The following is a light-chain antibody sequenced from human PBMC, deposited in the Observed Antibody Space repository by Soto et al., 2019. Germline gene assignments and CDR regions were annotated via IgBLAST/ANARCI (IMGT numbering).Light chain of an antibody. CDR1: SDNIGSYNL. V-gene: IGLV2-23*01. CDR3: CSSAPESTYV. Sequence: QSALTQPASVSGSLGQSTTISCIGSSDNIGSYNLVSWYQQKPGKAPKIIIYKGTQRPSGVSNRFSGSTSGNAASLTISALQTDDEADYFCCSSAPESTYVCGTGTKLTVL. J-gene: IGLJ1*01. CDR2: KGT.